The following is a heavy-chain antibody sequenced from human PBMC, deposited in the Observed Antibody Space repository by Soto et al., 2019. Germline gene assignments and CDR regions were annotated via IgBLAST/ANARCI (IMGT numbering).Heavy chain of an antibody. D-gene: IGHD6-19*01. CDR1: GGTFSSYA. Sequence: QVQLVQSGAEVKKPGSSVKVSCKASGGTFSSYAISWVRQAPGQGLEWMGGFIHIFGTANYAQKFQGRVTITADEPTSTAYMELSSLRSEDTDVYYCARAHSSGWYTRAWFDPWGQGTLVTVSS. J-gene: IGHJ5*02. CDR2: FIHIFGTA. V-gene: IGHV1-69*01. CDR3: ARAHSSGWYTRAWFDP.